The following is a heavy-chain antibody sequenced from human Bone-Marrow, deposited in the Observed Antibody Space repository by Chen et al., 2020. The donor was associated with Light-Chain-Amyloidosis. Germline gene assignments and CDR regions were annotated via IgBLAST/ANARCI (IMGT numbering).Heavy chain of an antibody. J-gene: IGHJ3*02. V-gene: IGHV3-21*01. CDR3: ARDRAINPDAFDI. D-gene: IGHD3-10*01. Sequence: VQLVESGGGLVKPGGSLRLSCAASGFTFSSYSMKWVRQAPGKGLEWVSSISSSSSYIYYADSVKGRFTISRDNAKNSLYLQMNSLRAEDTAVYYCARDRAINPDAFDIWGQGTMVTVSS. CDR2: ISSSSSYI. CDR1: GFTFSSYS.